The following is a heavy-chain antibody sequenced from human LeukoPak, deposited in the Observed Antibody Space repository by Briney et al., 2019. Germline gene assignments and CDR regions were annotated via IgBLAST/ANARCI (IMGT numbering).Heavy chain of an antibody. CDR1: GYSFTSYW. D-gene: IGHD1-26*01. Sequence: GESLKISCKGSGYSFTSYWIGWVRQMPGKGLEWMGIIYPGDSDTRYSPSFQGQVTISADKSISTAYLQWSSLKASGTAMYYCARRGGSGSYYVDAFDIWGQGTMVTVSS. V-gene: IGHV5-51*01. CDR3: ARRGGSGSYYVDAFDI. CDR2: IYPGDSDT. J-gene: IGHJ3*02.